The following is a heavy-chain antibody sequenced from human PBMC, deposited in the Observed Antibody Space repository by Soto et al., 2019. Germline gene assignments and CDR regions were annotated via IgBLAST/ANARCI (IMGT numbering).Heavy chain of an antibody. CDR1: GGSISTNW. Sequence: LSLTCDVSGGSISTNWWSWVRQPPGEGLEWIGEIYLGGSTNYNPALKSRVTISIDSSKNQFFLKPSSVTAADTAVYYCASNGAYALDYWGQGTLVTVSS. J-gene: IGHJ4*02. V-gene: IGHV4-4*02. CDR3: ASNGAYALDY. CDR2: IYLGGST. D-gene: IGHD4-17*01.